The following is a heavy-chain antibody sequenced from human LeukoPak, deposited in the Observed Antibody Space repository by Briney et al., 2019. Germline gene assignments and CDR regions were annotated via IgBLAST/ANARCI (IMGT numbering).Heavy chain of an antibody. CDR2: ISSSSSYI. CDR1: GFTFSSYS. V-gene: IGHV3-21*01. D-gene: IGHD3-3*01. CDR3: ARARGGAYYDLWTPKVCFDY. J-gene: IGHJ4*02. Sequence: GGSLRLSCAASGFTFSSYSMNWVRQAPGKGLEWVSSISSSSSYIYYADSVKGRFTISRDNAKSSLYLQMNSLRAEDTAVYYCARARGGAYYDLWTPKVCFDYWGQGTLVTVSS.